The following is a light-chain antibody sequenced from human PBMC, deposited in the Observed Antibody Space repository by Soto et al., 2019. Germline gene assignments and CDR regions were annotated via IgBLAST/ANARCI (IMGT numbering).Light chain of an antibody. CDR1: QSISSW. V-gene: IGKV1-5*01. CDR3: QQYNRYSLT. CDR2: DAS. Sequence: DIQMTQSPSTLSASVGDRVTITCRASQSISSWLAWYQQKPGKAPKLQIYDASSLESGVPSRFSGRGSETEFTLTISSLQPDDFATYFCQQYNRYSLTFGQGTKVEIK. J-gene: IGKJ1*01.